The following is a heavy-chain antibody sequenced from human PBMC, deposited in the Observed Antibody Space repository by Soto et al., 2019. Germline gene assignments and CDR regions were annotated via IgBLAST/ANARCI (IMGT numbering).Heavy chain of an antibody. D-gene: IGHD3-22*01. CDR3: ASHYDSSGYYYRGLDY. J-gene: IGHJ4*02. CDR1: GGTFSSYA. Sequence: QVQLVQSGAEVKKPGSSVKVSCKASGGTFSSYAISWVRQAPGQGLEWMGGIIPIFGTADYAQKFQGRVTITADESTSXAYMERSSLRSEDTAVYYCASHYDSSGYYYRGLDYWGQGTLVTVSS. V-gene: IGHV1-69*12. CDR2: IIPIFGTA.